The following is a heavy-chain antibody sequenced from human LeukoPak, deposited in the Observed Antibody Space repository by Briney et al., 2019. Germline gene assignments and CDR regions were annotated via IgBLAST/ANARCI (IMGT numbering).Heavy chain of an antibody. D-gene: IGHD2/OR15-2a*01. J-gene: IGHJ3*02. Sequence: PGGSLRLSCVASGFTFNKYWMIWVRQAPGKGLEWVANVNRDGNEKHYVDSVEGRFAISRDNAKHSLYLQMNSLRNEDTAVYYCVRDDGNRTGSTYYDAFDIWGQGTLVTVSS. V-gene: IGHV3-7*03. CDR1: GFTFNKYW. CDR2: VNRDGNEK. CDR3: VRDDGNRTGSTYYDAFDI.